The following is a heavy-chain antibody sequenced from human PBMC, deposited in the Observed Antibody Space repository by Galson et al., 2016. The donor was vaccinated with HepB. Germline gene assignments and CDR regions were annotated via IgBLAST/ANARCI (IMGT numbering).Heavy chain of an antibody. CDR2: ISTGGST. CDR1: SGSISNANYY. Sequence: TLSLTCTDSSGSISNANYYWSWIRQPAGKGLEWIGHISTGGSTKYNPSPTSRVTILLDRSKNQVSLRLSSVTAADTALYYCARETHKIALRRGGSVFYFDSWGRGSLVTVSS. J-gene: IGHJ4*02. V-gene: IGHV4-61*09. CDR3: ARETHKIALRRGGSVFYFDS. D-gene: IGHD3-16*01.